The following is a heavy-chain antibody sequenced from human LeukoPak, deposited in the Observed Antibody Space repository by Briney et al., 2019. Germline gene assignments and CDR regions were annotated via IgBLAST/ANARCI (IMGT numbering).Heavy chain of an antibody. D-gene: IGHD3-10*01. CDR1: GGSISSSSYY. J-gene: IGHJ6*03. V-gene: IGHV4-39*07. Sequence: PSETLSLTCNVSGGSISSSSYYWGWIRQPPGKGLEWIGSIYFSGRTYYNMSLKSRVTISIDTSKNQFSLKLSSVTAADTAVYYCASNSNYYGSGSYDDYYYYMDVWGKGTTVTISS. CDR3: ASNSNYYGSGSYDDYYYYMDV. CDR2: IYFSGRT.